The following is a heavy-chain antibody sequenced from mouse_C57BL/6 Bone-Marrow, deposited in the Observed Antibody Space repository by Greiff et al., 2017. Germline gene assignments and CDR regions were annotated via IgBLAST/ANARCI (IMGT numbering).Heavy chain of an antibody. CDR1: GYSITSGYY. CDR3: ARGYLDY. CDR2: ISYDGSN. J-gene: IGHJ4*01. V-gene: IGHV3-6*01. Sequence: EVKLMESGPGLVKPSQSLSLTCSVTGYSITSGYYWNWIRQFPGNKLEWMGYISYDGSNNYNPSLKNRISITRDTSKHQFFLKLNSVTTEDTATYYCARGYLDYWGQGTSVTVSS. D-gene: IGHD3-1*01.